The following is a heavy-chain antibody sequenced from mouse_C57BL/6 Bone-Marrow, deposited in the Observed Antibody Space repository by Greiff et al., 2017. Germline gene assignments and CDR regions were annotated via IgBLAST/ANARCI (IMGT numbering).Heavy chain of an antibody. CDR3: SVSYRYDYGYFDV. D-gene: IGHD1-1*01. CDR1: GYTFTSYW. CDR2: IHPSDSDT. Sequence: QVHVKQSGAELVKPGASVKVSCKASGYTFTSYWMHWVKQRPGQGLEWIGRIHPSDSDTNYNQKFKGKATLTVEKSSSTAYMQLSSLTSEDSAVYYCSVSYRYDYGYFDVWGTGTTVTVSS. J-gene: IGHJ1*03. V-gene: IGHV1-74*01.